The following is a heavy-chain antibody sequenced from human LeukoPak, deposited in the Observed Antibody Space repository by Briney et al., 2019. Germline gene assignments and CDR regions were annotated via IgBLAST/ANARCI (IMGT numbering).Heavy chain of an antibody. Sequence: SGTLSLTCTVSGGSISSSSYYWGWIRQPPGKGLEWIGSIYYSGGTYYNPSLKSRVTISVDTSKNQFSLKLSSVTAADTAVYYCAREFLDCSSTSCYFHYMDVWGKGTTVTVSS. V-gene: IGHV4-39*07. CDR2: IYYSGGT. CDR1: GGSISSSSYY. D-gene: IGHD2-2*01. J-gene: IGHJ6*03. CDR3: AREFLDCSSTSCYFHYMDV.